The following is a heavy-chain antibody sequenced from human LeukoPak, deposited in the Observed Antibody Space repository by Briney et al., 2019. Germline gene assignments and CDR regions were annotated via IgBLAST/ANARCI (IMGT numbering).Heavy chain of an antibody. CDR2: IGNDGSNK. CDR1: GFTFSTFG. D-gene: IGHD2-15*01. CDR3: AAHQGYCSGGGCGPY. J-gene: IGHJ4*02. Sequence: PGGSLRLSCAASGFTFSTFGMHWVRQAPGKGLEWLAFIGNDGSNKYYVDSVKGRFTISRDNSKNTLYLQMNTLRAEDTAVYHSAAHQGYCSGGGCGPYWGQGTQVTVSS. V-gene: IGHV3-30*02.